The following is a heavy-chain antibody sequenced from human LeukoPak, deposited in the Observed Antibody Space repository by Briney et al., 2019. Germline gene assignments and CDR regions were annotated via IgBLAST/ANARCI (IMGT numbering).Heavy chain of an antibody. CDR3: ARHADSGLRELAFHY. CDR2: IFYGRST. J-gene: IGHJ4*02. D-gene: IGHD3-10*01. Sequence: TSETLSLTCSVSGGSISSSNYYWGWIRQPPGKGLEWIGSIFYGRSTYYNPSLKSRVSIAVDTSKNQFSLKLSSVTAADTAVYYCARHADSGLRELAFHYWGQGTLVTVSS. V-gene: IGHV4-39*01. CDR1: GGSISSSNYY.